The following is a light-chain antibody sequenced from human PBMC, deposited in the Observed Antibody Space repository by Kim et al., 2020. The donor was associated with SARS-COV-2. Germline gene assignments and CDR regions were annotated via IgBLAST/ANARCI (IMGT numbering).Light chain of an antibody. Sequence: EIVLTQSPGTLSLSPGERATLSCRASQSVSSSHLAWYQQKPGQAPRLLIYGASSRATGTPDRFSGRGSGTDFTLTIGRLGPEDFAVYYCQQYGSSPGTFGQGTKVEIK. CDR1: QSVSSSH. CDR2: GAS. CDR3: QQYGSSPGT. J-gene: IGKJ1*01. V-gene: IGKV3-20*01.